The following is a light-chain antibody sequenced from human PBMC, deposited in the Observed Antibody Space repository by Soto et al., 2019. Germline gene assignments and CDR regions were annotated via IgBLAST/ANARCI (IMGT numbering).Light chain of an antibody. V-gene: IGLV1-51*01. CDR1: SSNIGNNY. CDR2: DNN. CDR3: GTWDSSLSAWV. J-gene: IGLJ3*02. Sequence: QSVLTQPPSVSAAPGQTVTISCSGSSSNIGNNYVSWYQQLPGTAPKVLIYDNNKRPSGIPDRFSGSKSCTSATLGITGRQTGDEADYYCGTWDSSLSAWVFGGGTKLTVL.